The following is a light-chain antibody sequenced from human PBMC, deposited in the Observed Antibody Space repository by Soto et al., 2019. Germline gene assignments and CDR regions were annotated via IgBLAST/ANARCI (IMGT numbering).Light chain of an antibody. V-gene: IGKV3-15*01. Sequence: EIVMTQSPATLSVSPGGRATLSCRPSQSISDTLAWYQQKPGQAPRLLIHGASTRATGFPARFSGSGSGTDFTLTISRLQSEDFAVYYCQQYNNWPWTFGQGTKVEIK. J-gene: IGKJ1*01. CDR1: QSISDT. CDR3: QQYNNWPWT. CDR2: GAS.